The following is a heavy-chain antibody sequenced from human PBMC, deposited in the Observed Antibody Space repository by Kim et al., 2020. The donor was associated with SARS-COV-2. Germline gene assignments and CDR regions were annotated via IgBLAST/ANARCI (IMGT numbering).Heavy chain of an antibody. CDR1: GFTVSSNY. CDR3: ARDLNGRHYYDSTNLGD. V-gene: IGHV3-53*01. D-gene: IGHD3-22*01. CDR2: IYSGGST. Sequence: GGSLRLSCAASGFTVSSNYMSWVRQAPGKGLEWVSVIYSGGSTYYADSVKGRFTISRDDSNNTLYLQMNSLRAEDTAVYYCARDLNGRHYYDSTNLGDWGQGTLVTVSS. J-gene: IGHJ4*02.